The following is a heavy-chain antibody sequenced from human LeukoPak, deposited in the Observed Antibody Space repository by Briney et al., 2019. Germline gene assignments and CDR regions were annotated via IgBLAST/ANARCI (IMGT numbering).Heavy chain of an antibody. CDR3: ARLGNPQRLQYYYDSSGYYYPSDY. J-gene: IGHJ4*02. CDR1: GFTFSSYS. D-gene: IGHD3-22*01. V-gene: IGHV3-48*01. CDR2: ISSSSSTI. Sequence: GGSLRLSCAASGFTFSSYSMNWVRQAPGKGLEWVSYISSSSSTIYHADSVKGRFTISRDKAKNSLYLQMNSVSAEDTAVYYCARLGNPQRLQYYYDSSGYYYPSDYWGQGTLVTVSS.